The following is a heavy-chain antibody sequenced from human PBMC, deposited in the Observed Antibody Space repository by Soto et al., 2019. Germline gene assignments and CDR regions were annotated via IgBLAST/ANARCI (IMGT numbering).Heavy chain of an antibody. Sequence: GGSLRLSCAASGFTFSDFYMSWIRQAPGKGLEWVSYISSSGSHTPYADSVKGRFTISRDNAKNSVYLQMNSLRAEDTAVYYCARVASTSAAGVLDYWGQGTLVTVS. CDR2: ISSSGSHT. D-gene: IGHD6-13*01. J-gene: IGHJ4*02. CDR3: ARVASTSAAGVLDY. V-gene: IGHV3-11*06. CDR1: GFTFSDFY.